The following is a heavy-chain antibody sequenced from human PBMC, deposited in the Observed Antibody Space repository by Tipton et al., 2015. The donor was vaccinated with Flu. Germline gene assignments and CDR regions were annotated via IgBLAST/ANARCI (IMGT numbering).Heavy chain of an antibody. V-gene: IGHV3-7*01. CDR1: GSTLSSYW. CDR2: INQGGSET. Sequence: ASSGSTLSSYWMSWVRQAPGKGLEWVANINQGGSETNYVESVKGRFTVSRDNAKNSLFLQMNSLRAEDTAVYYCASGGHLDFWGQGTVVTVSS. CDR3: ASGGHLDF. J-gene: IGHJ4*02.